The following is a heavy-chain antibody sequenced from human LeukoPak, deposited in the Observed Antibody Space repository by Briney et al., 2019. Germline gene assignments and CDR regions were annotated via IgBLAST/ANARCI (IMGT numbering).Heavy chain of an antibody. J-gene: IGHJ6*03. CDR2: ISYDGSNK. CDR1: GFTFSSHA. CDR3: ARGGDDYYYYYMDV. V-gene: IGHV3-30*04. D-gene: IGHD3-16*01. Sequence: GGSLRLSCAASGFTFSSHAMHWVRQAPGKGLEWVAVISYDGSNKYYADSVKGRFTISRDNSKNTLYLQMNSLRAEDTAVYYCARGGDDYYYYYMDVWGKGTTVTVSS.